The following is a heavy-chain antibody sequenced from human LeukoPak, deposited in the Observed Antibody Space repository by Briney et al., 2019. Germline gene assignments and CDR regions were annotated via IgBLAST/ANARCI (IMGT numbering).Heavy chain of an antibody. D-gene: IGHD1-26*01. CDR1: GFTFSSYA. V-gene: IGHV3-64*01. J-gene: IGHJ4*02. CDR2: ISSNGGST. CDR3: ARGLGELLYAPFDY. Sequence: GGSLRLSCAASGFTFSSYAMHWVRQAPGKGLEYVSAISSNGGSTYYANSVKGRFTISRDNSKNTLYLQMGSLRAEDMAVYYCARGLGELLYAPFDYWGQGTLVTVSS.